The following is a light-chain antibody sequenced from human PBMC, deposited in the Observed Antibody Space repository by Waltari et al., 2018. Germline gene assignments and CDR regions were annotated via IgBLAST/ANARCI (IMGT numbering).Light chain of an antibody. V-gene: IGLV1-44*01. CDR1: PSNVGTNP. CDR3: ATWDDIVTGHCV. Sequence: QSALTQPPSISGTPGQTVTISCSWGPSNVGTNPVNWYQQVPGTTPKLLIFYGNLRPSGVPDRFSGSESDTSSSLAISGLQSQDEADYYCATWDDIVTGHCVFGGGTKVTVL. CDR2: YGN. J-gene: IGLJ2*01.